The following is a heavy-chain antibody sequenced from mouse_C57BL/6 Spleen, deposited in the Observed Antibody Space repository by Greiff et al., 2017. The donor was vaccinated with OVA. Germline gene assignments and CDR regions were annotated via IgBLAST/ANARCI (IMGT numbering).Heavy chain of an antibody. Sequence: DVHLVESGGDLVKPGGSLKLSCAASGFTFSSYGMSWVRQTPDKRLEWVATISSGGSYTYYPDSVKGRFTISRDNAKNTLYLQMSSLKSEDTAMYYCARPLMKDYAMDYWGQGTSVTVSS. CDR1: GFTFSSYG. V-gene: IGHV5-6*01. J-gene: IGHJ4*01. CDR2: ISSGGSYT. CDR3: ARPLMKDYAMDY.